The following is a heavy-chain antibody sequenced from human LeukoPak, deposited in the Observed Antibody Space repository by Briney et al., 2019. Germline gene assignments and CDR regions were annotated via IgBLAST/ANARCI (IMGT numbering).Heavy chain of an antibody. CDR1: GGSISSGGYY. CDR3: ASGRVGATNY. V-gene: IGHV4-31*03. Sequence: SETLSLTCTVPGGSISSGGYYWSWIRQHPGKGLEWIGYIYYSGSTYYNPSLKSRVTISVDTSKNQFSLKLSSVTAADTAVYYCASGRVGATNYWGQGTLVTVSS. CDR2: IYYSGST. D-gene: IGHD1-26*01. J-gene: IGHJ4*02.